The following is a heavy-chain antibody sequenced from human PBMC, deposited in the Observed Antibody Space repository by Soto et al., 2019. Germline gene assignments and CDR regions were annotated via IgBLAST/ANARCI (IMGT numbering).Heavy chain of an antibody. Sequence: GGSLRLSCAASGFTFSSYSMNWVRQAPGKGLEWVSSISSSSSYIYYADSVKGRFTISRDNAKNSLYLQMNSLRAEETAVYYCARGAPPDVLLWFGELSYWGQGTLVTVSS. J-gene: IGHJ4*02. D-gene: IGHD3-10*01. V-gene: IGHV3-21*01. CDR2: ISSSSSYI. CDR1: GFTFSSYS. CDR3: ARGAPPDVLLWFGELSY.